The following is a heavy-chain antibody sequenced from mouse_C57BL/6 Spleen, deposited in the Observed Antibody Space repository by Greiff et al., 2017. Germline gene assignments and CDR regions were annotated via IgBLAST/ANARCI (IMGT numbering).Heavy chain of an antibody. J-gene: IGHJ3*01. CDR1: GYAFSSSW. V-gene: IGHV1-82*01. CDR2: IYPGDGDT. CDR3: ASGTAQATWFAY. D-gene: IGHD3-2*02. Sequence: VKLQESGPELVKPGASVKISCKASGYAFSSSWMNWVKQRPGKGLEWIGRIYPGDGDTNYNGKFKGKATLTADTSSSTAYMQLSSLTSEDSAVYFCASGTAQATWFAYWGQGTLVTVSA.